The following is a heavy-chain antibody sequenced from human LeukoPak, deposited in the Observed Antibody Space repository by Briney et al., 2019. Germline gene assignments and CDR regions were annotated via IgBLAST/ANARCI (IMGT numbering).Heavy chain of an antibody. CDR3: ARSRAAANDY. CDR1: GLTFSSHW. V-gene: IGHV4-39*01. CDR2: IYYSGSA. Sequence: GSLRLSCAASGLTFSSHWMHWVRQAPGKGLEWIGNIYYSGSAYYNPSLKSRVTISVDTSKNQFSLKLSSVTAADTAVYYCARSRAAANDYWGQGTLVTVPS. J-gene: IGHJ4*02. D-gene: IGHD2-2*01.